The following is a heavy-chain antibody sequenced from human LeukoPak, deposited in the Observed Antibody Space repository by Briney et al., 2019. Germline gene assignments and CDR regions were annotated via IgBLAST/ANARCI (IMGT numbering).Heavy chain of an antibody. CDR3: AKDSGKYGTDV. J-gene: IGHJ6*02. CDR2: INPNSGGT. D-gene: IGHD1-26*01. CDR1: RYTFTGYY. V-gene: IGHV1-2*02. Sequence: GASVKVSCKASRYTFTGYYMHWVRQAPGQGLEWMGWINPNSGGTNYAQKFQGRVTVTRDTSISTAYMELSRLTSDDTAVYYCAKDSGKYGTDVWGQGTTVTVSS.